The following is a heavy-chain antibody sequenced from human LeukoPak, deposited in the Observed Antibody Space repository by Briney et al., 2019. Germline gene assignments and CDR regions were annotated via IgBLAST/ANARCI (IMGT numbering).Heavy chain of an antibody. D-gene: IGHD2-2*01. CDR2: VYPGDANT. CDR1: GYSFSSYY. J-gene: IGHJ4*02. CDR3: ARPGYCTSTTCWDLDY. V-gene: IGHV5-51*01. Sequence: GESLKISCQVSGYSFSSYYIGWVRQMPGKGLEWMGIVYPGDANTRYSPSFQGQVTISVDKSISTAYLQWSSLKASDTAMYYCARPGYCTSTTCWDLDYWGQGTLVTVSP.